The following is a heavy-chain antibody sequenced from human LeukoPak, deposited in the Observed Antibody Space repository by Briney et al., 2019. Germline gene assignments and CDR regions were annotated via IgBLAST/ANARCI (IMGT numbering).Heavy chain of an antibody. J-gene: IGHJ4*02. CDR2: IYYTGNT. CDR3: ARDLGHNSGTNDY. D-gene: IGHD1-7*01. Sequence: SETLSLTCTVSGGSISSPTYHWGWIRQPPGKGLEWIGSIYYTGNTYYNPSLKSRVTISVDTSRNQFSLKLNSVTAADTAVYHCARDLGHNSGTNDYWGQGTLVTVSS. V-gene: IGHV4-39*07. CDR1: GGSISSPTYH.